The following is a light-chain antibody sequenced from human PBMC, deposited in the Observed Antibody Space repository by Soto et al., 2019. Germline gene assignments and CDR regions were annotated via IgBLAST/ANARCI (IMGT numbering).Light chain of an antibody. Sequence: EIVLTQSPGTLSLSPGERATLSCRASQSVSSYLAWYQQKPGQAPRLLIYGASSRATGIPDRFSGRGSGTDFTLTISRLEPEDFAVYYCQQYGRSPRTFGKGTKWIS. V-gene: IGKV3-20*01. J-gene: IGKJ1*01. CDR2: GAS. CDR1: QSVSSY. CDR3: QQYGRSPRT.